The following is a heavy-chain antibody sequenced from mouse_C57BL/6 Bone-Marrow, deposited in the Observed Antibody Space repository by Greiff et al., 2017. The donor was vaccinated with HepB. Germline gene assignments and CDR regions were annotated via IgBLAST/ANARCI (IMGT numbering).Heavy chain of an antibody. V-gene: IGHV5-16*01. J-gene: IGHJ1*03. CDR2: INYDGSST. CDR3: ARRAFYGSSYWYFDV. D-gene: IGHD1-1*01. Sequence: EVHLVESEGGLVQPGSSMKLSCTASGFTFSDYYMAWVRQVPEKGLEWVANINYDGSSTYYLDSLKSRFIISRDNAKNILYLQMSSLKSEDTATYYGARRAFYGSSYWYFDVWGTGTTVTVSS. CDR1: GFTFSDYY.